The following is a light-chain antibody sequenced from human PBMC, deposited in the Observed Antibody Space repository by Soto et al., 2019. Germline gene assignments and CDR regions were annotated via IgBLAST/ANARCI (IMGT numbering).Light chain of an antibody. CDR3: QKANSFPLT. CDR1: QGISSW. CDR2: TGS. Sequence: DILMTQSPSSVSASVGDRVSITCRASQGISSWLAWYQQKPGRAPKLLIYTGSSLQSGVPSRFSGTGSGTDFNLNIISLQPEDVATYYCQKANSFPLTFGGGTKVDIK. J-gene: IGKJ4*01. V-gene: IGKV1-12*01.